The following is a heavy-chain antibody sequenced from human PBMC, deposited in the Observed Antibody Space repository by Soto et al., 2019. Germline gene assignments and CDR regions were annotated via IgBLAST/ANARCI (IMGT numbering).Heavy chain of an antibody. V-gene: IGHV2-5*02. J-gene: IGHJ5*02. CDR2: IYWDDDK. D-gene: IGHD3-16*01. CDR1: GFSLTTRGVG. CDR3: AHIPNYYQYDWFDP. Sequence: QITLKESGPTLVKPTQTLTLTCTFSGFSLTTRGVGVGWIRQPPGKALECLALIYWDDDKRYSPSLQSRLSTAKDTSKHPVGLTMTNLDPVDTATYYCAHIPNYYQYDWFDPWGQGTLDSVSS.